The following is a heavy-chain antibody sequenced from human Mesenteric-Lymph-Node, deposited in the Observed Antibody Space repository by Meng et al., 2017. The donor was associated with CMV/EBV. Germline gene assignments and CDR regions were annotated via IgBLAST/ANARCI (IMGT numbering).Heavy chain of an antibody. CDR1: WDSISSNHAA. Sequence: RLHHSGPGPVKSSQTLSVTCTISWDSISSNHAAWNWIRQSPSRGLEWLGRTYYRSESYNDYAVSVKSRISVNLDTSKNQLSLHLNFVTPEDTAVYYCAYFGDLPPLWWGQGTLVTVSS. D-gene: IGHD3-16*01. J-gene: IGHJ4*02. CDR3: AYFGDLPPLW. V-gene: IGHV6-1*01. CDR2: TYYRSESYN.